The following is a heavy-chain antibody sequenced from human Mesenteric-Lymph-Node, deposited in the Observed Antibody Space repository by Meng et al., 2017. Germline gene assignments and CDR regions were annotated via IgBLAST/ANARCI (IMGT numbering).Heavy chain of an antibody. J-gene: IGHJ5*01. CDR2: ISIGGSII. CDR1: GFRVSDDH. V-gene: IGHV3-11*01. CDR3: ARDGRHRRFDS. Sequence: LVEAGGDLVKPGGRLRLSCVGSGFRVSDDHMAWIRQAPGKGLEWISYISIGGSIIYYADSVKGRFTISRDDAKNSVYLHMNSLRAEDTAVYYCARDGRHRRFDSWGQGTLVTASS. D-gene: IGHD1-26*01.